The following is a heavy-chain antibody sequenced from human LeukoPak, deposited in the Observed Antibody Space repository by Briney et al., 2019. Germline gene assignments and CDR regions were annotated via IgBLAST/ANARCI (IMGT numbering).Heavy chain of an antibody. V-gene: IGHV3-74*01. CDR2: ITSEGSDR. CDR3: VRALGGTYSNAFDI. Sequence: PGGSLRLSCAASGFTFSSYWMHWVRHAPGKGLVWVSQITSEGSDRNYADSVKGRFTISRDNAQNTLDLQMNSLRAEDTAVYYCVRALGGTYSNAFDIWGQGTMVTVSS. D-gene: IGHD1-26*01. CDR1: GFTFSSYW. J-gene: IGHJ3*02.